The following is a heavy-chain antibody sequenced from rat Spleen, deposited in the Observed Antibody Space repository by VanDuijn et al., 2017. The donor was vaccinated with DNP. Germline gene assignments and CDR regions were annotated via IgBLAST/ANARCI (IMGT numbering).Heavy chain of an antibody. CDR3: VTRGDPYDNWFAN. Sequence: EVQLVESGGDLVQPGRSLKLSCVASGFTFNYYWMAWVRQVPGKGLEWIGEINEDSTIINYTPSLKYKISFSRDNAQNNLYLHMSDLGSADTGIYYCVTRGDPYDNWFANWGRGTLVTVSS. V-gene: IGHV4-2*01. CDR1: GFTFNYYW. J-gene: IGHJ3*01. CDR2: INEDSTII. D-gene: IGHD4-2*01.